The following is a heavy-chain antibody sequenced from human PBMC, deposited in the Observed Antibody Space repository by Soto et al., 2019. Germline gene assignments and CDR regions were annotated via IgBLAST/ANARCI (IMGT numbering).Heavy chain of an antibody. D-gene: IGHD5-12*01. CDR1: GGSISSYY. CDR3: ARHSFPGYDKNWFDP. V-gene: IGHV4-59*08. Sequence: SETLSLTCTVSGGSISSYYWSWIRQPPGKGLEWIGYIYYSGSTNYNPSLKSRVTISVDTSKNQFSLKLSSVTAADTAVYYCARHSFPGYDKNWFDPWGQGTLVTVSS. J-gene: IGHJ5*02. CDR2: IYYSGST.